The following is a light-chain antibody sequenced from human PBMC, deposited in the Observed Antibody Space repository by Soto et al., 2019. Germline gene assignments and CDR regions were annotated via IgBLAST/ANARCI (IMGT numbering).Light chain of an antibody. V-gene: IGKV3-20*01. CDR1: QSVSSNY. Sequence: TVLTQSPGTLSLSPGERVTLSCRASQSVSSNYLAWYQQKPGQTPRLLIYGASSRATGIPDRFSGSGSGTDFTLTISRLEPEDFSVYYCQQDGSSALTFGGGTKVEIK. CDR3: QQDGSSALT. J-gene: IGKJ4*01. CDR2: GAS.